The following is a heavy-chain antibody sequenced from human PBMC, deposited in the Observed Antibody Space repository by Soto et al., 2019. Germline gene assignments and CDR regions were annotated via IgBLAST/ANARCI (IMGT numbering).Heavy chain of an antibody. J-gene: IGHJ4*02. CDR1: GGTFSSYA. CDR2: IIPIFGTA. V-gene: IGHV1-69*01. CDR3: ARDLTTGYYYDKDYFDY. D-gene: IGHD3-22*01. Sequence: QVQLVQSGAEVKKPGSSVKVSCKASGGTFSSYAISWVRQAPGQGLEWMGGIIPIFGTANYAQKFQGRVTITADQSTITAYMEQSSLRSEDTAVYYCARDLTTGYYYDKDYFDYWGQGTLVTVSS.